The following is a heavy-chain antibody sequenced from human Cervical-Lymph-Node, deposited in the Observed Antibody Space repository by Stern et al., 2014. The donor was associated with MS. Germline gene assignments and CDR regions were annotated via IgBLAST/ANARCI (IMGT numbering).Heavy chain of an antibody. CDR2: VNANGCSA. Sequence: QVQLVQSGAQVKKPGASVKVSCKGSGYTFIRYYIHWVRQAPGQGLEWMGIVNANGCSARYAQKFQGRVTMASDTSTSTVSMELSSLRSEDTAVYYCATLYDSSGNYGMEVWGQGTTVIVSS. V-gene: IGHV1-46*01. J-gene: IGHJ6*02. D-gene: IGHD5/OR15-5a*01. CDR1: GYTFIRYY. CDR3: ATLYDSSGNYGMEV.